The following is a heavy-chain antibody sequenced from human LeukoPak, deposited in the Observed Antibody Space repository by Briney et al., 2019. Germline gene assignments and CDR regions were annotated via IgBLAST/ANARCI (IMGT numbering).Heavy chain of an antibody. Sequence: GRSLRLSCAASGFTFSSYAMHWVRQAPGKGLEWVGVISYDGSNKYYADSVKGRFTISRDNSKNTLYLQMNSLRAEDTAVYYCARDMRFGELLPTSIFDYWGQGTLVTASS. J-gene: IGHJ4*02. V-gene: IGHV3-30-3*01. CDR3: ARDMRFGELLPTSIFDY. D-gene: IGHD3-10*01. CDR1: GFTFSSYA. CDR2: ISYDGSNK.